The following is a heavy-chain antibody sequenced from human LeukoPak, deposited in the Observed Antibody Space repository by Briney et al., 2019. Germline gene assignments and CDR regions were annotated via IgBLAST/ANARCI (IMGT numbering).Heavy chain of an antibody. CDR1: GFTFSSYS. J-gene: IGHJ6*04. Sequence: GGSLRLSCAASGFTFSSYSMTWVRQAPGKGLEWVSSISSSGTSIYYADSVKGRFTISRDNAKNSLYLQMNSLRAEDTAVYYCAELGITMIGGVWGKGTTVTISS. CDR3: AELGITMIGGV. CDR2: ISSSGTSI. V-gene: IGHV3-21*01. D-gene: IGHD3-10*02.